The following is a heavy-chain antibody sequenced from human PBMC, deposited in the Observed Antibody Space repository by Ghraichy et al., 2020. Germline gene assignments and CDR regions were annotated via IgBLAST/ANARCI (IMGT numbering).Heavy chain of an antibody. J-gene: IGHJ4*02. Sequence: GGSLRLSCAASGFTFSSYAMSWVRQAAGKGLEWVSVISGSGGSTYYADSVKGRFTISRDNSKITLYLQMNSLRADDTAVYYCAGGRKRVVSAAHRGWANEYYFDYWGQGTLVTVSS. CDR1: GFTFSSYA. CDR3: AGGRKRVVSAAHRGWANEYYFDY. D-gene: IGHD2-2*01. V-gene: IGHV3-23*01. CDR2: ISGSGGST.